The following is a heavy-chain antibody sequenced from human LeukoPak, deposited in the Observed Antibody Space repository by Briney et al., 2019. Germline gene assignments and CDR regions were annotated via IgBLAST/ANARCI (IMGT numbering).Heavy chain of an antibody. J-gene: IGHJ6*03. V-gene: IGHV3-23*01. CDR3: AKGGIAVTSTSVYYYMDV. Sequence: GGSLRLSCAASGFTFSSYGMSWVRQAPGKGLEWVSAISGSGDITSYADSVKGRFTISRDNSKNTLYLLMNSLRAEDTALYYCAKGGIAVTSTSVYYYMDVWGKGTTVTISS. CDR1: GFTFSSYG. CDR2: ISGSGDIT. D-gene: IGHD6-19*01.